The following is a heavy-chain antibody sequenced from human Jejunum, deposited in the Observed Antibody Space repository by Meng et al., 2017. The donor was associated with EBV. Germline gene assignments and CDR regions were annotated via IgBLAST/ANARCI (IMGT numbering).Heavy chain of an antibody. D-gene: IGHD2/OR15-2a*01. Sequence: QVQVLQSGAEVKKPGASVKVSGKASGYMFISYARHWVRQAPGQRLEWMGWINIGNGNTKYSQKFHGRLTISRDTSANTAYLELSSLTSEDTAIYYCATGDDYGNSNFDYWGQGTLVTVSS. V-gene: IGHV1-3*04. J-gene: IGHJ4*02. CDR3: ATGDDYGNSNFDY. CDR2: INIGNGNT. CDR1: GYMFISYA.